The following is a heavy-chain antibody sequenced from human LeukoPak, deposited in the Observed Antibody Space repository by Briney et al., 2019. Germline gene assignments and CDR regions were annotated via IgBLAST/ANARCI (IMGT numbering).Heavy chain of an antibody. V-gene: IGHV3-23*01. Sequence: PGGSLRLSCAASGFTFSSYGMSWVRQAPGKGLEWVSAISTGGGSTYYADSVKGRFTISRDNSKNTLYLQMNSLRAEDTAVYYCATRSSGFDYWGQGTLVTVSS. CDR2: ISTGGGST. CDR3: ATRSSGFDY. J-gene: IGHJ4*02. CDR1: GFTFSSYG. D-gene: IGHD6-19*01.